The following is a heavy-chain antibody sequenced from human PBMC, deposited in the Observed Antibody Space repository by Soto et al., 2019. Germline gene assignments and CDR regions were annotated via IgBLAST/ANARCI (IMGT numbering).Heavy chain of an antibody. CDR2: VSASGGNT. CDR3: VPIGSYGGHYYFDL. Sequence: EVQLLEYGGDLVQPGGSLRLSRAATGFTFSTYAIGRERKDPGKGLEWVSTVSASGGNTYYTDSVKGRLTISRDNSKNTLYQQMNSLRAEDTAVYYCVPIGSYGGHYYFDLWGPGTLVTVSS. CDR1: GFTFSTYA. V-gene: IGHV3-23*01. D-gene: IGHD2-21*02. J-gene: IGHJ2*01.